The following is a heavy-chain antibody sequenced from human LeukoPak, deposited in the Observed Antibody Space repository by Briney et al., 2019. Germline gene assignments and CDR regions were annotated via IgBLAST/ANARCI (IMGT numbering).Heavy chain of an antibody. CDR2: IYYSGST. V-gene: IGHV4-38-2*02. Sequence: SETLSLTCTVSGYSISSGYYWGWIRQPPGKGLEWIGSIYYSGSTYYNPSLKSRVTISVDTSKNQFSLKLSSVTAADTAVYYCATLSLIAAAGTWGQGTLVTVSS. D-gene: IGHD6-13*01. CDR1: GYSISSGYY. J-gene: IGHJ4*02. CDR3: ATLSLIAAAGT.